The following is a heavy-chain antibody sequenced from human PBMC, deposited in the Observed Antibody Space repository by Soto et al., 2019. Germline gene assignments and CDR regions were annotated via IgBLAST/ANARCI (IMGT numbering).Heavy chain of an antibody. CDR2: IYHSGST. CDR3: AREYASYPYYFDY. J-gene: IGHJ4*02. Sequence: LSLTCTVSGGSVNGGVYYWSWIRQPPGEGLEWIGYIYHSGSTNYNPSLKSRVTISVDTSKNQFSLKLSSVTAADTAVYYCAREYASYPYYFDYWGQGTLVTVSS. CDR1: GGSVNGGVYY. V-gene: IGHV4-61*08. D-gene: IGHD1-26*01.